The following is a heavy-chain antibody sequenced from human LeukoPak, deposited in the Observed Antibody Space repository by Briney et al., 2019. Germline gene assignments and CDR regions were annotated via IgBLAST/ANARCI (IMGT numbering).Heavy chain of an antibody. CDR1: GYSFTIYC. D-gene: IGHD2-2*01. CDR2: IYPVDYDT. J-gene: IGHJ5*02. CDR3: ARPRYCSSTSCSFGGQLDP. V-gene: IGHV5-51*01. Sequence: HGETLNISCKGSGYSFTIYCIGCVRQMPGKSLEWMWIIYPVDYDTSYSPCFQGQVTITAHKSISTAYLQWSRLKASDTAMYHCARPRYCSSTSCSFGGQLDPWGQGTLVTVSS.